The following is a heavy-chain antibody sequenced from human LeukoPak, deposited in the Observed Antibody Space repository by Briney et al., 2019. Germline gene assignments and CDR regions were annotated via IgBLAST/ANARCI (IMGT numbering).Heavy chain of an antibody. V-gene: IGHV1-2*02. D-gene: IGHD2-21*02. CDR2: IKPNSGVT. Sequence: ASVKVSCKASGYTFTDYYMHWARQAPGQGLEWMGWIKPNSGVTNYAQKFQGRVTMTRDTSISTAYMELSRLRSDDTAVYYCARGGYCGGDCYYQFDYWGQGTLVTVSS. CDR1: GYTFTDYY. J-gene: IGHJ4*02. CDR3: ARGGYCGGDCYYQFDY.